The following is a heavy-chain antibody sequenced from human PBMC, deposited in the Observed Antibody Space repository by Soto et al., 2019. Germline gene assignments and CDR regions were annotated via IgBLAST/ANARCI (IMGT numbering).Heavy chain of an antibody. CDR2: ISSSSSTI. CDR1: GFTFSNYG. CDR3: ATSCITSVGTAA. J-gene: IGHJ4*02. V-gene: IGHV3-48*01. Sequence: GGSLRLSCEASGFTFSNYGINWVRQAPGKGLEWVSHISSSSSTIYYAESVKGRFSISRDNAKNSLYLQMSSLRGEDTAVYYWATSCITSVGTAAWGQGTQVTVSS. D-gene: IGHD6-13*01.